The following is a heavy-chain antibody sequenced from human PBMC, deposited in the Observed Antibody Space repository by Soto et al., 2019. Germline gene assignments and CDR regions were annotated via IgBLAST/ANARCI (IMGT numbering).Heavy chain of an antibody. CDR2: ISAYNGNT. D-gene: IGHD1-26*01. J-gene: IGHJ6*02. CDR1: GYTFTSYG. CDR3: ARESGSYPYYYYGMDV. V-gene: IGHV1-18*01. Sequence: ASVKVSCKASGYTFTSYGISWVRQAPGQGLEWMGWISAYNGNTNYAQKLQGRVTMTTDTSTSTAYMELRSLRSDDTAVYYCARESGSYPYYYYGMDVWGQGTTVTVSS.